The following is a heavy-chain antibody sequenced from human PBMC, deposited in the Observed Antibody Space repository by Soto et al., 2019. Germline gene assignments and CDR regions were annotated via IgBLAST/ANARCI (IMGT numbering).Heavy chain of an antibody. D-gene: IGHD2-21*02. Sequence: ASVKVSCKASGGTFSSYAISWVRQAPGQGLEWMGGIIPIFGTANYAQKFQGRVTITADESTSTAYMELSSLRSEDTAVYYCARDLVTALTFNWFDPWGQGTLVTVSS. CDR1: GGTFSSYA. CDR3: ARDLVTALTFNWFDP. CDR2: IIPIFGTA. V-gene: IGHV1-69*13. J-gene: IGHJ5*02.